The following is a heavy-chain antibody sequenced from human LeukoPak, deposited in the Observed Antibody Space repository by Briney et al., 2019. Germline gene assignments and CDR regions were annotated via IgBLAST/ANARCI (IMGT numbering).Heavy chain of an antibody. Sequence: SETLSLTCTVSGGSISSYYWSWIRQPPGKGLEWIGYIYYSGSTNYNPSLKSRATISVDTSKNQFSLKLSSVTAADTAVYYCARVWFGERYYYYYYMDVWGKGTTVTVSS. CDR3: ARVWFGERYYYYYYMDV. D-gene: IGHD3-10*01. J-gene: IGHJ6*03. CDR1: GGSISSYY. CDR2: IYYSGST. V-gene: IGHV4-59*08.